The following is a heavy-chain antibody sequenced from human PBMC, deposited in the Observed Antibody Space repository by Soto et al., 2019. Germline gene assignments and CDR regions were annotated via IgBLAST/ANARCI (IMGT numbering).Heavy chain of an antibody. J-gene: IGHJ4*02. V-gene: IGHV3-30-3*01. D-gene: IGHD3-22*01. Sequence: QVQLVESGGGVVQPGRSLRLSCAASGFTFSSYPMHWVRQAPGKGLEWLAVISSDGTNKNYADSVKGRFTISRDNSENTLFLQVNSLTSEYSAVYFCARNYYEDYWGQGTLVTVSS. CDR1: GFTFSSYP. CDR2: ISSDGTNK. CDR3: ARNYYEDY.